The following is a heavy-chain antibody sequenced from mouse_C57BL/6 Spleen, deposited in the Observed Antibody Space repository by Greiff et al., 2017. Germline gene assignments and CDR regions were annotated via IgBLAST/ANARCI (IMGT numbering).Heavy chain of an antibody. J-gene: IGHJ2*01. CDR1: GFTFSSYA. CDR3: TRDGTTVVGRYYFDY. Sequence: EVHLVESGEGLVKPGGSLKLSCAASGFTFSSYAMSWVRQTPEKRLEWVAYISSGGDYIYYADTVKGRFTISRDNARNTLYLQMSSLKSEDTAMYYCTRDGTTVVGRYYFDYWGQGTTLTVSS. D-gene: IGHD1-1*01. CDR2: ISSGGDYI. V-gene: IGHV5-9-1*02.